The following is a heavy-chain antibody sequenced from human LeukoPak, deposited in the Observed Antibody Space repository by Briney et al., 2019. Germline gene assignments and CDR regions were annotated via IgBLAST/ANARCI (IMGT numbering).Heavy chain of an antibody. CDR1: GFTFSSYT. J-gene: IGHJ4*02. V-gene: IGHV3-21*01. CDR3: AIFGGYSGYDLFDY. D-gene: IGHD5-12*01. CDR2: ISSDGSFI. Sequence: PGGSLRLSCAASGFTFSSYTINWARQAPGRGLEWVSSISSDGSFIFYGDSVRGRFTISRDNAKNSVYLQMKSLSADDTAVYYCAIFGGYSGYDLFDYWGQGALVTVSS.